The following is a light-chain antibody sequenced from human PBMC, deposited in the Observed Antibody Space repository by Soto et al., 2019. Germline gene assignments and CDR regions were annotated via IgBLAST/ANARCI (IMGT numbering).Light chain of an antibody. CDR1: QAISYNL. CDR3: QQYGDSSPT. V-gene: IGKV3D-20*01. CDR2: DAS. Sequence: NVLTQSPVTLSLSPGEVATLSCGAGQAISYNLLAWYQQKPGLAPRLLVYDASIRAKGIPDRLSGTGSGTDFTLTISRLEPEDFAMYYCQQYGDSSPTFGGGTRVEI. J-gene: IGKJ4*01.